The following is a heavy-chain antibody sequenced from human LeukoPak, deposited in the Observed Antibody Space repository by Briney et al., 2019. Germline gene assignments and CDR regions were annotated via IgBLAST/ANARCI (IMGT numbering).Heavy chain of an antibody. J-gene: IGHJ1*01. CDR3: TTGFYYHSSGYYSNGKYFQH. CDR2: IISITDGGTT. Sequence: GGPLRLSCAASGFTFSNAWMSWVRQAPGKGLEWVGRIISITDGGTTDYAAPVKGRFSISRDDSKNTLYLQMNSLKTEDTAVYYCTTGFYYHSSGYYSNGKYFQHWGQGTLVTVSS. CDR1: GFTFSNAW. V-gene: IGHV3-15*01. D-gene: IGHD3-22*01.